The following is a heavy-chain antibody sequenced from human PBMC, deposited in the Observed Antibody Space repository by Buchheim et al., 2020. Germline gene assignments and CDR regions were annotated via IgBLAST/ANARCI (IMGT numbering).Heavy chain of an antibody. Sequence: EVQLVDSGGGLVQPGGSLRLSCAASGFTFNNYEMNWVRQAPGKGLEWVSYISDSSRTKYYADSVKGRFTVSRDNGKNSLYLQMNSLRAEDTAVYYCASGRDDNSGYFDYWGQGTL. CDR3: ASGRDDNSGYFDY. J-gene: IGHJ4*02. V-gene: IGHV3-48*03. D-gene: IGHD3-22*01. CDR2: ISDSSRTK. CDR1: GFTFNNYE.